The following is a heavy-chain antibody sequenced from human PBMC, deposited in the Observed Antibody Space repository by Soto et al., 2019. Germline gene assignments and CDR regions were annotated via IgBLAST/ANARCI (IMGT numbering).Heavy chain of an antibody. J-gene: IGHJ4*02. CDR3: AKVTYYYDSSGYYYFDY. Sequence: EVQLLESGGGLVQPGGSLRLSCAASGFTFSSYAMSWVRQAPGKGLEWVSAISGSGGSTYYADSVKGRFTISRDNSKNTLYLQMNSLRAEDTAVYYCAKVTYYYDSSGYYYFDYWGQGTLVTVSS. D-gene: IGHD3-22*01. CDR2: ISGSGGST. V-gene: IGHV3-23*01. CDR1: GFTFSSYA.